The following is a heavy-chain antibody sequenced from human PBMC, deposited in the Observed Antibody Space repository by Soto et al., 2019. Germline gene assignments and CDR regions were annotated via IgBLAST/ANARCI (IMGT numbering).Heavy chain of an antibody. CDR2: IYSGGST. J-gene: IGHJ4*02. Sequence: GGSLRLSCAASGFTVSSNYMSWVRQAPGKGLEWVSVIYSGGSTYYADSVKGRFTISRHNSKNTLYLQMNSLRAEDTAVYYCARGFRGYSGQLFDYWGQGTLVTVSS. CDR3: ARGFRGYSGQLFDY. V-gene: IGHV3-53*04. CDR1: GFTVSSNY. D-gene: IGHD5-12*01.